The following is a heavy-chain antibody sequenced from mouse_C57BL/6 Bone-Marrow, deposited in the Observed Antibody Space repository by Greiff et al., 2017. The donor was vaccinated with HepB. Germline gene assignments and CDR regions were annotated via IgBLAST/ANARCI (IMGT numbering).Heavy chain of an antibody. J-gene: IGHJ2*01. CDR1: GFTFSSYA. Sequence: EVKLVESGGGLVKPGGSLKLSCAASGFTFSSYAMSWVRQTPEKRLEWVATISDGGSYTYYPDNVKGRFTISRDNAKNNLYLQMSHLKSEDTAMYYCARGGYYVNYSGQGTTLTVSS. CDR3: ARGGYYVNY. D-gene: IGHD2-3*01. CDR2: ISDGGSYT. V-gene: IGHV5-4*03.